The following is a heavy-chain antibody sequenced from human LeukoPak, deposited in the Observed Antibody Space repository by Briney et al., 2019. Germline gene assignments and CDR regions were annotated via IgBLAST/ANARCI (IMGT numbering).Heavy chain of an antibody. Sequence: AGSLRLSCEASGFTFSHFGMHWGRQAQGEGMEWVAVIWSVPTNEHYPDSLNRRFTISRDNFKNTVSLQMNLLRAQDTAVYYCAKDAQRGFDYSNSLEHWAQGPLVTVSS. CDR1: GFTFSHFG. V-gene: IGHV3-33*06. D-gene: IGHD4-11*01. CDR3: AKDAQRGFDYSNSLEH. CDR2: IWSVPTNE. J-gene: IGHJ4*02.